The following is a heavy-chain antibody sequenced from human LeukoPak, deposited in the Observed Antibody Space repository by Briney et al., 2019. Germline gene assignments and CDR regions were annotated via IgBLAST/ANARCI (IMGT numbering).Heavy chain of an antibody. J-gene: IGHJ5*02. D-gene: IGHD3-10*01. CDR3: ARDRGPGWFDP. CDR2: IYSTGTT. V-gene: IGHV3-66*03. CDR1: GFSVSSNY. Sequence: GGSLRLSCAVSGFSVSSNYVSWVRQAPGKGLEWVSVIYSTGTTFYADSVKGRFTISRDNSKNTVYLQMNGLKPEDTAVYYCARDRGPGWFDPWGQGTLVTVSS.